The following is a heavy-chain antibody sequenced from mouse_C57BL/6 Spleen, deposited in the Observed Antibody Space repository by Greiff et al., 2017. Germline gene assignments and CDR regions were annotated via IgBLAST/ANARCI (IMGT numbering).Heavy chain of an antibody. V-gene: IGHV1-39*01. CDR3: AMGYGGYYDAWFAY. J-gene: IGHJ3*01. D-gene: IGHD2-3*01. CDR2: INPNYGTT. CDR1: GYSFTDYN. Sequence: VQLQQSGPELVKPGASVKISCKASGYSFTDYNMNWVKQSNGKSLEWIGVINPNYGTTSYNQKFKGKATLTVDPSSSTAYMQLNSLTSEDSAVYYCAMGYGGYYDAWFAYWGQGTLVTVSA.